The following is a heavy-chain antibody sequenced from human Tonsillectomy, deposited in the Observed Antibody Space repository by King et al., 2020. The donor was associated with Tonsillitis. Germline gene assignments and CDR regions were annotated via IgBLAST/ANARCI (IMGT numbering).Heavy chain of an antibody. CDR2: IRNKANSYTT. V-gene: IGHV3-72*01. CDR3: AKGYWTGGSCYSGDY. D-gene: IGHD2-15*01. CDR1: GFTFSDHY. Sequence: VQLVESGGGLAQPGGSLRLSCAAAGFTFSDHYMDWVRQAPGKGLEWVARIRNKANSYTTEYAASVKGRFTISRDGSEKSLYMQMNSLKIEDTAVYHCAKGYWTGGSCYSGDYWGQGTLVTVSS. J-gene: IGHJ4*02.